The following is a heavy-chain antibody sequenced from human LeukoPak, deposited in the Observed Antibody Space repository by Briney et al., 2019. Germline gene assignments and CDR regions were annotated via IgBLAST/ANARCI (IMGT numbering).Heavy chain of an antibody. J-gene: IGHJ6*03. CDR3: AKDGGDYNYYYYYMDV. D-gene: IGHD2-21*01. CDR1: EFSVGSNY. Sequence: GGSLRLSCAASEFSVGSNYMTWVRQAPGKGLEWVSLIYSGGSTYYADSVKGRFTISRDNYKNTLYLQMKSLRAEDTAVYYCAKDGGDYNYYYYYMDVWGKGTTVTISS. CDR2: IYSGGST. V-gene: IGHV3-66*01.